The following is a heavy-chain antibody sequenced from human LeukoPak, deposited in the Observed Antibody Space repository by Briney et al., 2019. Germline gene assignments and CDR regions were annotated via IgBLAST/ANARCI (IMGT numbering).Heavy chain of an antibody. CDR3: ATRITMVRGALYN. J-gene: IGHJ4*02. CDR2: IYTSGST. CDR1: GGSISSYY. D-gene: IGHD3-10*01. Sequence: SETLSLTCTVSGGSISSYYWSWIRQPAGKGLEWIGRIYTSGSTNYNPSLKSRVTISVDTSKNQFSLKLSSVTAADTAVYYCATRITMVRGALYNWGQGTLVTVSS. V-gene: IGHV4-4*07.